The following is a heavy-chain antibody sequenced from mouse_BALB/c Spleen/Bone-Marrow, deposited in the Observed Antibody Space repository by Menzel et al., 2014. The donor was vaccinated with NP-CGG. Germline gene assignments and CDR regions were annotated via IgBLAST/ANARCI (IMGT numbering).Heavy chain of an antibody. J-gene: IGHJ3*01. CDR3: SRGVDGYCWFAY. V-gene: IGHV5-6-3*01. CDR1: GFTFRSYG. CDR2: INNNGVYT. Sequence: DVMLVESGGGLVQPGGSLKLSCAASGFTFRSYGMSWVRQTPDKRLEIVANINNNGVYTYYPDSVKGRFTISRDNAKNTLYLQMSSLKSEGTAMYYCSRGVDGYCWFAYWGQGTLVTVSA. D-gene: IGHD2-3*01.